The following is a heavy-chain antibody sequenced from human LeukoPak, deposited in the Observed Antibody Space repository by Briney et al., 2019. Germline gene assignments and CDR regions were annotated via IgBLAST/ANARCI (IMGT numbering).Heavy chain of an antibody. J-gene: IGHJ4*02. Sequence: KPSETLSLTCTVSRYSISSHYYWGWIRQPPGEGLEWIGTIYHSGSTYYNPSLKSRVTISVDTSKNQFSLKLSSVTAADTAVYYCARGGYFDYWGQGTLVTVSS. CDR1: RYSISSHYY. CDR2: IYHSGST. V-gene: IGHV4-38-2*02. CDR3: ARGGYFDY.